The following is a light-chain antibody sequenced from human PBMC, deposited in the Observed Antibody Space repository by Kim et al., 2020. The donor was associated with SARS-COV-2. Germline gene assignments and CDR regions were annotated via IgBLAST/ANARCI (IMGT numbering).Light chain of an antibody. CDR1: SNNVSTQG. CDR3: SAWDSSLSAWV. J-gene: IGLJ3*02. Sequence: QPATPTCPGNSNNVSTQGAAWLQQHQGHPPKLLSYRNNNRPSGISERLSASRSGNTASLTITGLQPEDEADYYCSAWDSSLSAWVFGGGTQLTVL. CDR2: RNN. V-gene: IGLV10-54*01.